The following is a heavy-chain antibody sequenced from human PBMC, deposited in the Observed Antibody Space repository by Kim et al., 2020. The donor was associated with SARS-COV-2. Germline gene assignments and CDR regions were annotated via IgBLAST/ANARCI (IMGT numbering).Heavy chain of an antibody. D-gene: IGHD6-19*01. V-gene: IGHV3-30*18. CDR1: GFTFSSYG. J-gene: IGHJ4*02. CDR2: ISYDGSNK. Sequence: GGSLRLSCAASGFTFSSYGMHWVRQAPGKGLEWVAVISYDGSNKYYADSVKGRFTISRDNSKNTLYLQMNSLRAEDTAVYYCAKGPYSSGWTYFDYGGQG. CDR3: AKGPYSSGWTYFDY.